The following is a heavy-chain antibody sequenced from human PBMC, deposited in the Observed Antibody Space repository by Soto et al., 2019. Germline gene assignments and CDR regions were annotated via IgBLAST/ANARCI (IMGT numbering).Heavy chain of an antibody. Sequence: QLHLVQSGAEVKKPGSSVKVSCKASGGTFRNYAVNWARQAPGQGLEWMGGIIPIFGTANYAQKFQGRVAITADESTSTAYMELSSLRSDDTAVYYCARGREYGDYYFDYCGQGTLVTVSS. CDR2: IIPIFGTA. V-gene: IGHV1-69*01. CDR3: ARGREYGDYYFDY. J-gene: IGHJ4*02. D-gene: IGHD4-17*01. CDR1: GGTFRNYA.